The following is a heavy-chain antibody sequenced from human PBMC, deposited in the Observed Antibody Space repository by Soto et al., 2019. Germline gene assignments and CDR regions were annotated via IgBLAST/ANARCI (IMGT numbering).Heavy chain of an antibody. CDR1: GFTFSNYA. CDR3: VSLDGMPVVATADY. D-gene: IGHD2-21*02. Sequence: GGSLRLSCSASGFTFSNYAMHWVRQAPGKGLEYVSAISYNGGSTYYADAVKGRFTISRDNSKNTLSLQMSSLRPEDTAVYYCVSLDGMPVVATADYWGQGTLVTVSS. V-gene: IGHV3-64D*06. J-gene: IGHJ4*02. CDR2: ISYNGGST.